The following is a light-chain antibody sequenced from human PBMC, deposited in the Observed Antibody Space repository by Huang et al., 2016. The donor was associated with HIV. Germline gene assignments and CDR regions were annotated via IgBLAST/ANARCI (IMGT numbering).Light chain of an antibody. CDR2: GAY. CDR1: QSVSSSF. CDR3: QQYGSSPIT. V-gene: IGKV3-20*01. Sequence: EIVLTQSPGTLYLSPGERATLSCRASQSVSSSFLAWYQQKRGQAPRRLVHGAYDRATGVPDRFSGRGSGTDFSLTISRLEPEDFAVYYCQQYGSSPITFAQGTRLEMK. J-gene: IGKJ5*01.